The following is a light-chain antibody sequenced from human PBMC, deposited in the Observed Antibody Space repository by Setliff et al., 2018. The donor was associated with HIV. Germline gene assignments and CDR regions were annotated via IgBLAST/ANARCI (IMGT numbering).Light chain of an antibody. CDR2: DVT. CDR1: ITDIGNYES. V-gene: IGLV2-23*02. J-gene: IGLJ2*01. Sequence: QSVLTQPASVSGSPGQSITISCTGSITDIGNYESVSWYQQHPGEVPKRLIYDVTKRPSGISSRFSGSKSGYTASLTISGLQAEDEADYYCCSYVNGDTWIFGGGTKSPS. CDR3: CSYVNGDTWI.